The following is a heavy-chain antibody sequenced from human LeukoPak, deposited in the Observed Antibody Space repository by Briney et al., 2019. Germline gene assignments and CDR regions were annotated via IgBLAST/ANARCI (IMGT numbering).Heavy chain of an antibody. CDR3: ARADDSSGYALH. CDR2: IYYSGST. V-gene: IGHV4-31*03. J-gene: IGHJ4*02. Sequence: TSETLSLTCTVSGGSISSGGYYWSWIRQHPGKGLEWIGYIYYSGSTYYNPSLKSRVTISVDTSKNQFSLKLSSVTAADTAVYYCARADDSSGYALHWGQGTLVTVSS. CDR1: GGSISSGGYY. D-gene: IGHD3-22*01.